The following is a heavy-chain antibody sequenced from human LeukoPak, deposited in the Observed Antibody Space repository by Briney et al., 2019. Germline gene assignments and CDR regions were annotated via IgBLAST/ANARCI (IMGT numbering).Heavy chain of an antibody. J-gene: IGHJ4*02. V-gene: IGHV3-48*03. D-gene: IGHD2-2*01. CDR3: VRDNCTGTSCHHFDY. Sequence: PGGSLRLSCAASGFTFNSYEMNWVRQAPGKGLQWVSYISSSGSTIYYADSVKGRFTISRDNAKNSLYLQMNSLRAEDTAVYYCVRDNCTGTSCHHFDYWGQGTLVTVSS. CDR2: ISSSGSTI. CDR1: GFTFNSYE.